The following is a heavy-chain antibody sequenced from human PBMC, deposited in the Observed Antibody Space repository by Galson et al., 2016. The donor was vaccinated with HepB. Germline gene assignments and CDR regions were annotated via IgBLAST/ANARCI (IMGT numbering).Heavy chain of an antibody. CDR3: AKDQGVIQFGGLIGTSTWSFDH. CDR1: GFAFSRYG. D-gene: IGHD3-16*02. Sequence: SLSLSCAASGFAFSRYGMHWVRQAPGKGPEWVAFISYDGSNEYYADSVKGRFSISRDNSKNMLYLQMNSLRLEDTAVYFCAKDQGVIQFGGLIGTSTWSFDHWGQGALVTVSS. V-gene: IGHV3-30*18. CDR2: ISYDGSNE. J-gene: IGHJ4*02.